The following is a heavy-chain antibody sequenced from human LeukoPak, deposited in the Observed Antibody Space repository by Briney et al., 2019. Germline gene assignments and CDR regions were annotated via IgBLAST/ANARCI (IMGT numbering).Heavy chain of an antibody. CDR3: ARVLAAAGNNWFDP. D-gene: IGHD6-13*01. CDR2: IYTSGST. CDR1: GGSISSYY. Sequence: PSETLSLTCTVSGGSISSYYWSWIRQPAGKGLEWIGRIYTSGSTNYNPSLKSRVTMSVDTSKNRFSLKLSSVTAADTAVYYCARVLAAAGNNWFDPWGQGTLVTVSS. V-gene: IGHV4-4*07. J-gene: IGHJ5*02.